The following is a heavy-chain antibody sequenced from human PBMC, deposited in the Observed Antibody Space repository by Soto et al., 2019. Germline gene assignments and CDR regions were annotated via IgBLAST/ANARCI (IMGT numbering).Heavy chain of an antibody. CDR2: INHSGTT. Sequence: SEPLAHTGPVDGGTMRDHYWSWIRQPPGKGLEWIGEINHSGTTNYNPSLKSRVTISVDTSKNQFSLKLSSVTAADTAVYYCARGSRYRYQPLGQGTLVTVSS. CDR3: ARGSRYRYQP. CDR1: GGTMRDHY. J-gene: IGHJ5*02. D-gene: IGHD5-18*01. V-gene: IGHV4-34*01.